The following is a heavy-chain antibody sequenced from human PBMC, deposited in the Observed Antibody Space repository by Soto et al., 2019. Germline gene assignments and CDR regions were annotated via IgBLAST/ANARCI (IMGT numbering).Heavy chain of an antibody. Sequence: GASVKVSCKASGGTLSSYAISWVRQAPGQGLEWMGGIIPIFGTANYAQKFQGRVAITADESTSTAYMELSSLRSEDTAVYYCARIVGARDPYYYYYYGMDVWGQGTTVTVSS. CDR3: ARIVGARDPYYYYYYGMDV. D-gene: IGHD1-26*01. CDR1: GGTLSSYA. CDR2: IIPIFGTA. J-gene: IGHJ6*02. V-gene: IGHV1-69*13.